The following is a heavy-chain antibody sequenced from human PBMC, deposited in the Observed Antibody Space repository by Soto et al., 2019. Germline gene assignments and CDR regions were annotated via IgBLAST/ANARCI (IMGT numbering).Heavy chain of an antibody. CDR3: AKMVGATLVDY. Sequence: QVQLQESGPGLVKPSGTLSLTCTVSGASISSTSSGDWWSWVRQPPGKGLEWIGEIHHNGSTNYTPSLKSRVPMSEDKSKNQFSPRLSSVTAAHTAVYYCAKMVGATLVDYWGQGTLVTVSS. CDR2: IHHNGST. J-gene: IGHJ4*02. D-gene: IGHD1-26*01. V-gene: IGHV4-4*02. CDR1: GASISSTSSGDW.